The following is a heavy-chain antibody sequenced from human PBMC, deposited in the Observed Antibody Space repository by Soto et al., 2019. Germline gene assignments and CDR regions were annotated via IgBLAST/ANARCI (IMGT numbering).Heavy chain of an antibody. CDR1: GGTFSSYA. D-gene: IGHD3-3*01. CDR3: ARAKDYDFWSGYS. CDR2: IIPIFGTA. J-gene: IGHJ4*02. V-gene: IGHV1-69*13. Sequence: GASVKVSCKASGGTFSSYAISWVRQAPGQGLEWMGGIIPIFGTANYAQKFQGRVTITADESTSTAYMELSSLRSEDTAVYYCARAKDYDFWSGYSWGQGTLVTVSS.